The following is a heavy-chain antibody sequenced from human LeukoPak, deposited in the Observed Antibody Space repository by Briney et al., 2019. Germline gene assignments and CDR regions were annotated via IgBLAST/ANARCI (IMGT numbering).Heavy chain of an antibody. D-gene: IGHD2-15*01. CDR2: IKQDGSEK. CDR1: GFTFSSYW. Sequence: GGSLRLSCAASGFTFSSYWMSWVRQAPGKGLEWVANIKQDGSEKYYVDSVKGRFTISRDNAKNSLYLQMNTLRAEDTAVYYCARDRWGYCSGGLCSDFGYWGQGTLVTVSS. V-gene: IGHV3-7*01. J-gene: IGHJ4*02. CDR3: ARDRWGYCSGGLCSDFGY.